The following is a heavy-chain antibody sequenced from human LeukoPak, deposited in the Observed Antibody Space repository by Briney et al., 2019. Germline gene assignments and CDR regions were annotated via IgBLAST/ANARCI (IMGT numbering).Heavy chain of an antibody. V-gene: IGHV1-69*13. D-gene: IGHD3-10*01. J-gene: IGHJ4*02. CDR3: ARMGYYGSGTHGDY. Sequence: GVSVKVSCKASGGTFSSYAISWVRQAPGQGLEWMGGIIPIFGTANYAQKFQGRVTITADESTSTAYMELSSLRSEDTAVYYCARMGYYGSGTHGDYWGQGTLVTVSS. CDR2: IIPIFGTA. CDR1: GGTFSSYA.